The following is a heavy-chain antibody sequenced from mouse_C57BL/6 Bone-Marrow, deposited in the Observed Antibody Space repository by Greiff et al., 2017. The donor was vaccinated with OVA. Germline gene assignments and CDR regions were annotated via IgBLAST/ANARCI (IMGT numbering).Heavy chain of an antibody. CDR1: GYTFTSYW. Sequence: VQLQQSGTELVKPGASVKLSCKASGYTFTSYWMHWVKQRPGQGLEWIGNINPSNGGTNYNEKFKSKATLTVDKSSSTAYMQLSSLTSEDSAVYYCARSGNRGYSNPGFAYWGQGTLVTVSA. V-gene: IGHV1-53*01. CDR3: ARSGNRGYSNPGFAY. D-gene: IGHD2-5*01. J-gene: IGHJ3*01. CDR2: INPSNGGT.